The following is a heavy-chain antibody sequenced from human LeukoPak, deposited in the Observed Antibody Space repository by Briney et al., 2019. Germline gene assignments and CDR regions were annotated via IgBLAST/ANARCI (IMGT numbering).Heavy chain of an antibody. V-gene: IGHV3-66*01. CDR3: ARDPPAVAINTYG. D-gene: IGHD5-24*01. CDR1: GATVSNNF. CDR2: IYSGGDT. J-gene: IGHJ4*02. Sequence: PGGSLRLSCAASGATVSNNFMLWVRQAPGKGLEWVSLIYSGGDTHYADSVKGRFTISRDNSKNTLYLQMNNLGAEDTAVYYCARDPPAVAINTYGWGQGTLVTVSS.